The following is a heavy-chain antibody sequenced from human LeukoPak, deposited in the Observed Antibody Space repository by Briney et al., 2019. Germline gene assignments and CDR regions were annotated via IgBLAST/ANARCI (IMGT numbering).Heavy chain of an antibody. CDR2: IYYSGST. D-gene: IGHD5-24*01. CDR3: ARDSPRDGYFNWFDP. Sequence: SETLSLTCTVSGGSISSYYWSWIRQPPGKGLEWIGYIYYSGSTNYNPSLKSRVTISVDTSKNQFSLKLSSVTAADTAVYYCARDSPRDGYFNWFDPRGQGTLVTVSS. V-gene: IGHV4-59*01. CDR1: GGSISSYY. J-gene: IGHJ5*02.